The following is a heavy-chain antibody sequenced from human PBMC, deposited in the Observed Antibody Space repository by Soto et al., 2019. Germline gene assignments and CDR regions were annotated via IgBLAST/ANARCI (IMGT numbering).Heavy chain of an antibody. CDR2: IIPIFGTA. D-gene: IGHD3-22*01. V-gene: IGHV1-69*13. CDR3: ARDTPGGSSGYVMDY. J-gene: IGHJ4*02. Sequence: SVKVSCKASGGTFSSYAISWVRQAPGQGLEWMGGIIPIFGTANYAQKFQGRVTITADESTSTAYMELSSLRSEDTAVYYCARDTPGGSSGYVMDYWGQGTLVTVSS. CDR1: GGTFSSYA.